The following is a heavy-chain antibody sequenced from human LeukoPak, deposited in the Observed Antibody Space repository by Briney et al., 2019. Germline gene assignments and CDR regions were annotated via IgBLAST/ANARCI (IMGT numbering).Heavy chain of an antibody. Sequence: PSETLSLTCTVSGGSISSSSYYWGWIRQPPGKGLEWIGEINHSGSTNYNPSLKSQVTISVDTSKNQFSLKLSSVTAADTAVYYCARGFWGSNYFDYWGQGTLVTVSS. D-gene: IGHD3-16*01. CDR3: ARGFWGSNYFDY. J-gene: IGHJ4*02. V-gene: IGHV4-39*07. CDR2: INHSGST. CDR1: GGSISSSSYY.